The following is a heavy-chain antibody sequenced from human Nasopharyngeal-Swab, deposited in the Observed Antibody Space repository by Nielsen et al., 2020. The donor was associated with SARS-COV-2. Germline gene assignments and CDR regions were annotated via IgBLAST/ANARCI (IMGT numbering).Heavy chain of an antibody. V-gene: IGHV3-21*01. D-gene: IGHD3-3*01. CDR1: GFTFSTYN. J-gene: IGHJ4*02. CDR2: ISTTNGSM. CDR3: ARGSVYHTLLY. Sequence: GGSLSLSCAASGFTFSTYNMNWVRQAPGKGLEWVSSISTTNGSMDYADSVRGRFTISRDNAKNSLFLQMNNLRAEDTAVYYCARGSVYHTLLYWGQGTLVNVS.